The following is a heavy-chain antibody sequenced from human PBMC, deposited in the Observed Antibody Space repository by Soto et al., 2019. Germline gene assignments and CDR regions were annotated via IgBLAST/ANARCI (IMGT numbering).Heavy chain of an antibody. CDR3: ARDHGNWNCRYFDY. J-gene: IGHJ4*02. CDR1: GYRFSNYG. D-gene: IGHD1-7*01. Sequence: SVKVGCNTCGYRFSNYGITWARQAPGQGLEWVGWISAQTGNTKYAQNFQGRVTMTADTSTSTASMELESLRSDDTAVYYCARDHGNWNCRYFDYWGQGTLV. CDR2: ISAQTGNT. V-gene: IGHV1-18*01.